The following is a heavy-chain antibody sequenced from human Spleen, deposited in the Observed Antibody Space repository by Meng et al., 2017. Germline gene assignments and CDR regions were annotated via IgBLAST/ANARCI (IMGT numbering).Heavy chain of an antibody. J-gene: IGHJ6*02. CDR2: ISSSGSTI. D-gene: IGHD3-22*01. Sequence: GESLKISCAASGFTFSDYYMSWIRQAPGKGLEWVSYISSSGSTINYADSVKGRFTISRDNAKNSLYLQMNSLRAEDTAVYYCARSPEYDSSALYYYYGMDVWGQGTTVTVSS. CDR1: GFTFSDYY. CDR3: ARSPEYDSSALYYYYGMDV. V-gene: IGHV3-11*01.